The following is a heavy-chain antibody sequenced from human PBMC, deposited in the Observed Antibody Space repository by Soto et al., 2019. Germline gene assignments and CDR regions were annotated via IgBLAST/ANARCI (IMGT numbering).Heavy chain of an antibody. D-gene: IGHD1-1*01. V-gene: IGHV3-23*01. CDR3: AKDRSPSWNVGDHYGMDG. Sequence: EVQLLESGGGLAQPGGSLRLSCAASGFTIANYAMSWVRQAPGKGLQWVSTISSSGGSTYYADSVKGRFTISRDNSKNTLYLQMNSLRAEVTAVYYCAKDRSPSWNVGDHYGMDGWGQGTSFTLSS. CDR2: ISSSGGST. J-gene: IGHJ6*02. CDR1: GFTIANYA.